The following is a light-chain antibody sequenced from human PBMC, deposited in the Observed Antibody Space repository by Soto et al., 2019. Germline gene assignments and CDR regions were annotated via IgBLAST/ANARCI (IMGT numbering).Light chain of an antibody. Sequence: QSALTQPASLSGSPGQSITISCTGTSSDVGSYNLVSWYQQHPGKAPKLMIYEGTKRPSGVSNRFSGSKSGNTASLTISGLQAEDEADYYCCSYAGSNTYVFGTGTKLTVL. CDR2: EGT. V-gene: IGLV2-23*01. CDR3: CSYAGSNTYV. J-gene: IGLJ1*01. CDR1: SSDVGSYNL.